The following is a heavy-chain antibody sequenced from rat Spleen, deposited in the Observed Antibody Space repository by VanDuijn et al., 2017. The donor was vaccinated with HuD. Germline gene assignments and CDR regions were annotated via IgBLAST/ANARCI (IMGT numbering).Heavy chain of an antibody. D-gene: IGHD1-10*01. V-gene: IGHV5-20*01. CDR1: GFTFSDYY. CDR3: TRDLDNNLY. J-gene: IGHJ2*01. Sequence: EVQLVESGGGLVQPGGSLKLSCVASGFTFSDYYMAWVRQAPTKGLEWVATISYDGSSTYYPDSVKGRFTISRDNAKSTLYLQMNSLRSEDTATYYCTRDLDNNLYWGQGVMVTVSS. CDR2: ISYDGSST.